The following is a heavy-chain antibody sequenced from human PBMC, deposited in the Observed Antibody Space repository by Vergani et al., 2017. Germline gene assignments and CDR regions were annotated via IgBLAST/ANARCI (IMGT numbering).Heavy chain of an antibody. CDR2: ISSSSSYI. CDR1: GFPFSGSY. D-gene: IGHD1-1*01. CDR3: AREYNSGLDY. V-gene: IGHV3-21*01. J-gene: IGHJ4*02. Sequence: EVQLVESGGGLLKPGESLRLSCAVSGFPFSGSYMTWVRQAPGKGLEWVSSISSSSSYIYYADSVRGRFTISRDNGKNSLYLQLNSLRAEDGAVYYCAREYNSGLDYWGQGTLVTVSS.